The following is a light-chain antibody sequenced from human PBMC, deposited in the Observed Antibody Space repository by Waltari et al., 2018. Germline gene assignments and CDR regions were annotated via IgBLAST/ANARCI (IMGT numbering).Light chain of an antibody. J-gene: IGLJ2*01. V-gene: IGLV2-14*03. CDR2: DVS. Sequence: QSGLTQPASVSGSPGQSITISCTGTRSYIGYYNFVSWYQQHPGKAPKLVIFDVSRWPSGVSHRFSGSKSGNTASLTISGLQAEDEAAYYCASYTSANTVLFGGGTKVTVL. CDR3: ASYTSANTVL. CDR1: RSYIGYYNF.